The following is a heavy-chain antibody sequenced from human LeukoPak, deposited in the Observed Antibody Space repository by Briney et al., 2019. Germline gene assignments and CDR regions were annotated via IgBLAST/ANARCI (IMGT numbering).Heavy chain of an antibody. CDR3: ARVSWFPGTSYYYMDV. CDR1: GDSISSDY. Sequence: PSETLSLTCAVSGDSISSDYWSWVRQPPGKGLEWIGYIYYTGSTNYNPSLKSRVTISVDTSKNQFSLKLSSVTAADTAVYYCARVSWFPGTSYYYMDVWGKGTTVTV. D-gene: IGHD1-1*01. CDR2: IYYTGST. V-gene: IGHV4-59*01. J-gene: IGHJ6*03.